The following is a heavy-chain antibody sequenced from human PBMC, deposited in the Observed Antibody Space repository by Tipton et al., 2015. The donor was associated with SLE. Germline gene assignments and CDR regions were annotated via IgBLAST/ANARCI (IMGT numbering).Heavy chain of an antibody. V-gene: IGHV4-61*02. CDR3: ARDEGYGGNSGGAFDI. CDR1: GGSISSGSYY. CDR2: LYTSGST. D-gene: IGHD4-23*01. J-gene: IGHJ3*02. Sequence: TLSLTCTVSGGSISSGSYYWSWILQPAGKGLEWIGRLYTSGSTNYNPSLKSRVTISVDTSKNQFSLKLSSVTAADTAVYYCARDEGYGGNSGGAFDIWGQGTTVTVSS.